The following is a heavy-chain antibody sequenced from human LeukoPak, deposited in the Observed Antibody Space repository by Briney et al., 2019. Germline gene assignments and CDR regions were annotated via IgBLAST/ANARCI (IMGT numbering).Heavy chain of an antibody. V-gene: IGHV1-24*01. Sequence: GASVTVSCTVSGYTLTELSMHWVRQAPGKGLEWMGGFDPEDGETIYAQKFQGRVTMTEDTSTDTAYMELSSLRSEDTAVYYCATAPTTVIPLFTFDYWGQGTLVTVSS. CDR2: FDPEDGET. D-gene: IGHD4-17*01. CDR3: ATAPTTVIPLFTFDY. J-gene: IGHJ4*02. CDR1: GYTLTELS.